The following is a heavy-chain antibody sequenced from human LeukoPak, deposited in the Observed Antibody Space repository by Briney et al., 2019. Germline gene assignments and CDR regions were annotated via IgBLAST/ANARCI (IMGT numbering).Heavy chain of an antibody. CDR1: GGSISSGSYY. D-gene: IGHD6-13*01. J-gene: IGHJ4*02. CDR3: ARDSGLAAAGIGY. V-gene: IGHV4-61*02. Sequence: PSQTLSLTCTVSGGSISSGSYYWSWIRQPAGKGLEWIGRIYTSGSTNYNPSPKSRVTISVDTSKNQFSLKLSSVTAADTAVYYCARDSGLAAAGIGYWGQGTLVTVSS. CDR2: IYTSGST.